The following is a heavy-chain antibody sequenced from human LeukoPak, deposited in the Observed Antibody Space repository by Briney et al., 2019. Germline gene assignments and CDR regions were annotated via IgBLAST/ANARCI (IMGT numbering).Heavy chain of an antibody. V-gene: IGHV3-23*01. CDR3: AKDARRTSGWYFFDY. Sequence: GGSLRLSCAASGFAFSSQAMGWVRQAPGKGLEWASVISDSGSITYYADSVKGRFTISRDNSKNTLFLQMNSLRAEDTAVYYCAKDARRTSGWYFFDYWGQGSLVTVSS. J-gene: IGHJ4*02. CDR2: ISDSGSIT. CDR1: GFAFSSQA. D-gene: IGHD6-19*01.